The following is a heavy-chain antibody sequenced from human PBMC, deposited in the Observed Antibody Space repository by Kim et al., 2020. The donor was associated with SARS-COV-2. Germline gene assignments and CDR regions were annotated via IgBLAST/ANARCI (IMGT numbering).Heavy chain of an antibody. Sequence: GGSLRLSCAASGFTFSSYWMSWVRQAPGKGLEWVANIKQDGSEKYYVDSVKGRFTISRDNAKNSLYLQMNSLRAEDTAVYYCARDGMDCSSTSCYNYYYYGMDVWGQGTTVTVSS. CDR1: GFTFSSYW. CDR3: ARDGMDCSSTSCYNYYYYGMDV. D-gene: IGHD2-2*02. V-gene: IGHV3-7*03. J-gene: IGHJ6*02. CDR2: IKQDGSEK.